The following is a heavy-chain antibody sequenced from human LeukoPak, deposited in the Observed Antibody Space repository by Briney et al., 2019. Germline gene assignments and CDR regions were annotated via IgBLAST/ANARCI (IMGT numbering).Heavy chain of an antibody. CDR2: MDPNSGNT. J-gene: IGHJ4*02. Sequence: ASVKVSCKASGYTFTSYDINWVRQATGQGLEWMGWMDPNSGNTGYAQKFQGRVTMTRNTSISTAYMELSSLRSEDTAVYYCARDTPLDRSFDYWGQGTLVTVSS. CDR3: ARDTPLDRSFDY. V-gene: IGHV1-8*01. D-gene: IGHD1-1*01. CDR1: GYTFTSYD.